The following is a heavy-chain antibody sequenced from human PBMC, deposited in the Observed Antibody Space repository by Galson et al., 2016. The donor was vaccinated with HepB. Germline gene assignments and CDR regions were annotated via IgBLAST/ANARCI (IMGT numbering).Heavy chain of an antibody. V-gene: IGHV2-5*02. Sequence: PAQVKPTQTLTLTCTFSGFSLSTSTVGVGWIRQPPGKALEWLALIYWDDDTRYSPSLKSRLTITKDTSKNQVVLTMTNMDPVDTATYYCARSQMNYCGGGRCRSPSDLFDPWGQGILVTVSS. J-gene: IGHJ5*02. D-gene: IGHD2-15*01. CDR2: IYWDDDT. CDR3: ARSQMNYCGGGRCRSPSDLFDP. CDR1: GFSLSTSTVG.